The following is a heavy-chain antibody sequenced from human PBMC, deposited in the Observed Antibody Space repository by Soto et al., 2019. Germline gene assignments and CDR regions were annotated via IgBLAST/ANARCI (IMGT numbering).Heavy chain of an antibody. CDR1: GGTFSSYA. CDR2: IIPIFGTA. J-gene: IGHJ5*02. D-gene: IGHD3-22*01. V-gene: IGHV1-69*01. Sequence: QVQLVQSGAEVKKPGSSVKVSCKASGGTFSSYAISWVRQAPGQGLEWMGGIIPIFGTANYAQKFQGRVTITADETTSTAFMEVDRLRTEETAVYYCAREKESYYYDSSGYHGGNWFDPWGQGTLVTVSS. CDR3: AREKESYYYDSSGYHGGNWFDP.